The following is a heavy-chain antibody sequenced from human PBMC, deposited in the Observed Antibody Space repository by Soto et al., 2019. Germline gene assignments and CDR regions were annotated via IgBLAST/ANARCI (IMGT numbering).Heavy chain of an antibody. J-gene: IGHJ6*02. V-gene: IGHV1-69*01. D-gene: IGHD6-6*01. CDR2: IIPIFGAQ. CDR3: ATPKASTVSSAIGYFHYGTDI. CDR1: GGTFSSHA. Sequence: VQLVQSGAEVKKPGSSVKVSCRASGGTFSSHAITWVRQAPGQGLEWMGGIIPIFGAQNYAQKFQGRLTITADASTTTVFMELTSLTSDDKAVYYCATPKASTVSSAIGYFHYGTDIWGQGTKVTVSS.